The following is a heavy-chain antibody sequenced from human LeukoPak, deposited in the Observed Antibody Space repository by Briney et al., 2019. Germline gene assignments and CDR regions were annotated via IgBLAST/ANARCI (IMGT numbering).Heavy chain of an antibody. V-gene: IGHV3-11*04. CDR2: ISSSGNRI. CDR3: VRASTLTGSYYFDF. CDR1: GFMFSDFY. D-gene: IGHD1-1*01. Sequence: GGSLRLSYEASGFMFSDFYMSWIRQAPGKGLEWVSYISSSGNRIYYADSVKARFSISRDNAKKSLYLQMNSLRVDDTAIYYCVRASTLTGSYYFDFWGQGTLVTVSS. J-gene: IGHJ4*02.